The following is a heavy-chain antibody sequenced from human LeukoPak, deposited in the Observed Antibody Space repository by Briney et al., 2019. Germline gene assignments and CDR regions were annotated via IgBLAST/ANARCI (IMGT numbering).Heavy chain of an antibody. D-gene: IGHD3-3*01. CDR3: ARDERLLSFLK. Sequence: GGSLRLSCAASGFTFSSYGMSWVRQAPGKGLEWVSAISGSGGSTYYADSVKGRFTISRDNSKNTLYLQMNSLRAEDTAIYYCARDERLLSFLKWGQGTLVTVSS. CDR1: GFTFSSYG. V-gene: IGHV3-23*01. J-gene: IGHJ4*02. CDR2: ISGSGGST.